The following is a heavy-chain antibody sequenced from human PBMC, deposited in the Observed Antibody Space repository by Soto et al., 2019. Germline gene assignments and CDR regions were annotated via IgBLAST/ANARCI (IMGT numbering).Heavy chain of an antibody. CDR2: MNTDGSRT. J-gene: IGHJ4*02. CDR1: GFTFSIYW. V-gene: IGHV3-74*01. CDR3: XXXXXXQXXGXXXLGRH. Sequence: EVQLVESGGGLVQPGGSLRLSCAASGFTFSIYWMHWVRQVPGKGLVWVSRMNTDGSRTSYADSARGRFTISRDDAKXXXXXXXXXXXXXXXXXXXXXXXXXXQXXGXXXLGRHWGQGTLVTVSS.